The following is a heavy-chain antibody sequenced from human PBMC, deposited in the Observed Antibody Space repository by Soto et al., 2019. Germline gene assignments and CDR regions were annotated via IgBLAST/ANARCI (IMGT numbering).Heavy chain of an antibody. CDR1: GGSISSYY. V-gene: IGHV4-59*01. D-gene: IGHD4-17*01. J-gene: IGHJ3*02. CDR2: IYYSGST. Sequence: SETLSLTSTVSGGSISSYYWSWIRQPPGRGLEWIGYIYYSGSTNYNPSLKSRVTISVDTSKNQFSLKLSSVTAADTAVYYCAREGYGDDDAFDIWGQGTMVTVSS. CDR3: AREGYGDDDAFDI.